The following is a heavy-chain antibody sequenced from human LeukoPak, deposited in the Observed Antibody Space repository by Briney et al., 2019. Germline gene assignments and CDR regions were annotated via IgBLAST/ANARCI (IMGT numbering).Heavy chain of an antibody. CDR1: GLSFSTYD. CDR3: ARGAYTGFDV. V-gene: IGHV3-13*04. J-gene: IGHJ3*01. Sequence: GGSLRLSCAASGLSFSTYDMHWVRQATGEGLEWVSGIGKSGDTYYVGSVKGRFTISRDNAKNSLYLQMSSLRSGDTAVHYCARGAYTGFDVWGQGTVVTVSS. D-gene: IGHD5-12*01. CDR2: IGKSGDT.